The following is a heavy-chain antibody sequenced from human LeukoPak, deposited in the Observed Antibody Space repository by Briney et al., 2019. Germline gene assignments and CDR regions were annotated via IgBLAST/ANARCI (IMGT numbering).Heavy chain of an antibody. V-gene: IGHV3-73*01. D-gene: IGHD1-26*01. J-gene: IGHJ4*02. CDR1: GFTFSDSG. CDR2: IRSKVDSYAT. Sequence: GGSLRLSCAASGFTFSDSGMHWVRQASGKGLEWVGHIRSKVDSYATVYAASVKGRFTITRDDSENTAYLQMNSLNTEDTAVYYCATFPSGSWSAYWGQGTLVTVSS. CDR3: ATFPSGSWSAY.